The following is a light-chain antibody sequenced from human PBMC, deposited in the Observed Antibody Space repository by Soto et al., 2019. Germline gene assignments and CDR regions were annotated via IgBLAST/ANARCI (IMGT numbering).Light chain of an antibody. CDR1: QDIDNF. J-gene: IGKJ3*01. Sequence: DIQMTQSPSSLSASIGDRVTITCQASQDIDNFLDWYQHRPGKAPKLLIYEASNLETGVPSRFIGGRSGTNYTFTITSLQPEDVATYYCLQYDNLPRAFGPGTKVHVK. CDR2: EAS. CDR3: LQYDNLPRA. V-gene: IGKV1-33*01.